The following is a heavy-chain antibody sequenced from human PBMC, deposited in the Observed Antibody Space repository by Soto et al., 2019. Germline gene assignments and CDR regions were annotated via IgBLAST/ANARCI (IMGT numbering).Heavy chain of an antibody. CDR3: ARESTVAGTDNWFDS. D-gene: IGHD6-13*01. J-gene: IGHJ5*01. V-gene: IGHV4-4*07. Sequence: SETLSLTCTVSGAFISGYYWSWIRQPAGKGLEWIGRIYAGGNTKYSPSLRSRATMSVDTSNKQFSLKLNSVTAADTTVYYCARESTVAGTDNWFDSWGQGTLVTVSS. CDR2: IYAGGNT. CDR1: GAFISGYY.